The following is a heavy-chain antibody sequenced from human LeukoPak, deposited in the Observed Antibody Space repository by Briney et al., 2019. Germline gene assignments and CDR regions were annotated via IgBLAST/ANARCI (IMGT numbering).Heavy chain of an antibody. V-gene: IGHV1-2*02. D-gene: IGHD5-24*01. CDR3: ARDQDGYNYDY. J-gene: IGHJ4*02. CDR2: INPNSGDP. CDR1: VYTFTGDY. Sequence: ASAKVSCKASVYTFTGDYVHWVRQAPAHGIEWMGWINPNSGDPKYAQKFQGRVTMTRDTSINTAYMELSRLTSDDTAVYYCARDQDGYNYDYWGQGTLVTVSS.